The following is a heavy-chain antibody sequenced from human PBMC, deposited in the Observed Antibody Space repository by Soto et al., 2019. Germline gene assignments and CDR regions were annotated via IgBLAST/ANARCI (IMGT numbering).Heavy chain of an antibody. V-gene: IGHV4-31*03. D-gene: IGHD3-22*01. CDR1: GGSISSGGYY. J-gene: IGHJ4*02. CDR3: ARSQPGDSSGYYFDH. Sequence: QVQLQESGPGLVKPSQTLSLTCTVSGGSISSGGYYWSWIRQHPGKGLEWIGYIYYSGSTYHNPSLKSRASISVDTSKNQFSLKLSSVTAADTAVYYCARSQPGDSSGYYFDHWGQGTLVTVSS. CDR2: IYYSGST.